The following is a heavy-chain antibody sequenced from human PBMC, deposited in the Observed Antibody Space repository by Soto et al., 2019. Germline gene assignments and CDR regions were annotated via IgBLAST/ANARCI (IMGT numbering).Heavy chain of an antibody. Sequence: GGSLRLSCAASGFTFSSYAMSWVRQAPGKGLEWVSAISGSGGSTYYADSVKGRFTISRDNSKNTLYLQMNSLRAEDTAVYYCAKDIALNQHFWSGYYRFDYWGQGTLVTVSS. CDR1: GFTFSSYA. V-gene: IGHV3-23*01. CDR2: ISGSGGST. D-gene: IGHD3-3*02. CDR3: AKDIALNQHFWSGYYRFDY. J-gene: IGHJ4*02.